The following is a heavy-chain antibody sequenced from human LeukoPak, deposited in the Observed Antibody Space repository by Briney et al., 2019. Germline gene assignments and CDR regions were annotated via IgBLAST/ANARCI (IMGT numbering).Heavy chain of an antibody. V-gene: IGHV3-23*01. Sequence: GGSLRLSCAASGFTFSNYAMSWVRQAPGKGLEWVSAVSGRDTSTYYTDSVKGRFTISRDNSKNTLYLQMNSLSAEDTAIYYCAKWGDYGVLTGYYDSDYWGQGTLVTVSS. CDR3: AKWGDYGVLTGYYDSDY. CDR1: GFTFSNYA. CDR2: VSGRDTST. J-gene: IGHJ4*02. D-gene: IGHD3-9*01.